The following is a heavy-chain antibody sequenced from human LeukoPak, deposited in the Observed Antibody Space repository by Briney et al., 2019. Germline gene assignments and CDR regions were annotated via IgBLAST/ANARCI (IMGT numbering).Heavy chain of an antibody. CDR3: ARDIGGPTFDYYYYGMDV. D-gene: IGHD3-16*01. V-gene: IGHV3-48*03. J-gene: IGHJ6*02. CDR2: ISSSGSTI. Sequence: GGSLRLSCAASGFTFSSYEMNWVRQAPGKGLEWVSYISSSGSTIYYADSMKGRFTISRDNAKNSLYLQMNSLRAEDTAVYYCARDIGGPTFDYYYYGMDVWGQGTTVTVSS. CDR1: GFTFSSYE.